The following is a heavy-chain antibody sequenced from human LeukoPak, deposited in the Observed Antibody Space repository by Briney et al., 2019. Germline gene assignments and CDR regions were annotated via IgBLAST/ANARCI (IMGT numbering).Heavy chain of an antibody. CDR2: ISGSGGST. Sequence: TGGSLRLSCAASGFTFSSYAMSWVRQAPGKGLEWVSAISGSGGSTYYADSVKGRFTISRDNSKNTLYLQMNSLRAEDTAVYYCAKGTGYYYCYYYMDVWGKGTTVTVSS. V-gene: IGHV3-23*01. CDR3: AKGTGYYYCYYYMDV. D-gene: IGHD3/OR15-3a*01. CDR1: GFTFSSYA. J-gene: IGHJ6*03.